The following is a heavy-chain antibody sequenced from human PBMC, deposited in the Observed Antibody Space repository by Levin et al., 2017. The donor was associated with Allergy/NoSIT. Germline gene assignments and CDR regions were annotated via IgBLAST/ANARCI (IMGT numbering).Heavy chain of an antibody. CDR3: ARGYKGSYWALDAFDI. D-gene: IGHD1-26*01. CDR1: GGSISSYY. CDR2: IYTSGST. J-gene: IGHJ3*02. V-gene: IGHV4-4*07. Sequence: SETLSLTCTVSGGSISSYYWSWIRQPAGKGLEWIGRIYTSGSTNYNPSLKSRVTMSVDTSKNQFSLKLSSVTAADTAVYYCARGYKGSYWALDAFDIWGQGTMVTVSS.